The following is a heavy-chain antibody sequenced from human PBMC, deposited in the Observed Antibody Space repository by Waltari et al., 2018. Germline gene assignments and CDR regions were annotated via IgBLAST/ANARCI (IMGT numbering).Heavy chain of an antibody. CDR3: AGGSLWSYSY. V-gene: IGHV1-69*02. CDR2: IIPILGIA. CDR1: GGTFSCYT. D-gene: IGHD3-10*01. J-gene: IGHJ4*02. Sequence: QVQLVQSGAEVKTPGSTVTVSCKASGGTFSCYTISRVRQVHGQGIEWMGRIIPILGIANYAQKYQGRVTMTADKSTSTAYMELSSLRSEDTAVYYCAGGSLWSYSYWGQGTLVTVSS.